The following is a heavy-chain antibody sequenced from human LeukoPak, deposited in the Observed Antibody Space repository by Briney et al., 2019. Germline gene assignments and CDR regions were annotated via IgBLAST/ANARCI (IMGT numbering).Heavy chain of an antibody. J-gene: IGHJ3*02. CDR2: ISSSSSYI. CDR3: ARDFGYLDAFDI. V-gene: IGHV3-21*01. CDR1: GFTFSSYS. D-gene: IGHD3-10*01. Sequence: GGSLRLSCAASGFTFSSYSMNWVRQAPEKGLEWVSSISSSSSYIYYADSVKGRFTISRDNAKNSLYLQMNSLRAEDTAAYYCARDFGYLDAFDIWGQGTMVTVSS.